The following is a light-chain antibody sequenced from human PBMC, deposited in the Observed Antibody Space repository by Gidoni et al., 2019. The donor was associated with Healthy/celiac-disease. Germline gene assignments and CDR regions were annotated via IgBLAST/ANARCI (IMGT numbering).Light chain of an antibody. J-gene: IGKJ2*01. V-gene: IGKV1-39*01. CDR3: QQSYSTLSST. Sequence: DIKMTKSTSSLSASVGDRVTITCRASQSISSYLNWYQQKPGKAPKLLIYAASSLQSRVPSRFSGSGSGTDFTLTISSLQPADFATYYCQQSYSTLSSTFGQXTKLEIK. CDR2: AAS. CDR1: QSISSY.